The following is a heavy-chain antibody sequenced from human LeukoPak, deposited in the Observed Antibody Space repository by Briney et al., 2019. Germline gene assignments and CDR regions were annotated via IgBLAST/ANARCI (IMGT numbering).Heavy chain of an antibody. Sequence: SETLSLTCTVSGDSIRNYYWNWIRQPPGKGLEWIGYIDYSGRTLYKPSLESRVTISRDTSKTQFSLKLSSVTAADTAVYYCARRKDSSRWNGRDNWFDPWGQGTLVTVSS. CDR1: GDSIRNYY. V-gene: IGHV4-59*08. D-gene: IGHD3-22*01. J-gene: IGHJ5*02. CDR2: IDYSGRT. CDR3: ARRKDSSRWNGRDNWFDP.